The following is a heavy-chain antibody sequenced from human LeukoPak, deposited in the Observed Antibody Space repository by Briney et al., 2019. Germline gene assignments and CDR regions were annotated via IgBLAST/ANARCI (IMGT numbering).Heavy chain of an antibody. V-gene: IGHV4-34*01. CDR3: ARGSSITMVRGVTKLDY. Sequence: GSLRLSCAASGFTFSSYSMNWVRQAPGKGLEWIGEINHSGSTNYNPSLKSRVTISVDTSKNQFSLKLSSVTAADTAVYYCARGSSITMVRGVTKLDYWGQGTLVTVSS. CDR2: INHSGST. J-gene: IGHJ4*02. D-gene: IGHD3-10*01. CDR1: GFTFSSYS.